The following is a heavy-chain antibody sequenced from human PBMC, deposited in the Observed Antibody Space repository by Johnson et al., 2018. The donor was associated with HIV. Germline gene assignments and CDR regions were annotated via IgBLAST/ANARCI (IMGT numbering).Heavy chain of an antibody. V-gene: IGHV3-20*04. CDR1: GFNFDDYG. J-gene: IGHJ3*02. D-gene: IGHD3-9*01. Sequence: VQLVESGGGVVRPGGSLRLSCAASGFNFDDYGMSWVLQAPGKGVEWVSGINWNGGSRGYADSVKGRFTISRDNAKNSLYLQMNSLRVEDTALYYCARERSPRGYDNHDALDIWGQGTMVTVSS. CDR2: INWNGGSR. CDR3: ARERSPRGYDNHDALDI.